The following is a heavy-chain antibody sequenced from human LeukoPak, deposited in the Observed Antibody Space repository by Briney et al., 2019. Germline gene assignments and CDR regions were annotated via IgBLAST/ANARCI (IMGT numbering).Heavy chain of an antibody. V-gene: IGHV4-59*01. D-gene: IGHD6-19*01. CDR1: GGSISSYY. Sequence: PSETLSLTCTVSGGSISSYYWSWIRQPPGKGLEWIGYIYYSGSTNYNPSLKSRVTISVDTSKNQFSLKLSSVTAADTAVYYCARASRSSGCHYWGQGTLVTVSS. CDR2: IYYSGST. CDR3: ARASRSSGCHY. J-gene: IGHJ4*02.